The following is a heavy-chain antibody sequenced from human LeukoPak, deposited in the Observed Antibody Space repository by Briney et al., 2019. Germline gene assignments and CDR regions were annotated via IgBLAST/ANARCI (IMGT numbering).Heavy chain of an antibody. CDR2: IYTSGST. Sequence: SETLSLTCTVSGGSISSYYWSWIRQPPGKGLEWIGYIYTSGSTNYTPSLKSRVTISVDTSKNQFSLKLSSVTAADTAVYYCARSDYGGNQYYFDYWGQGTLVTVSS. CDR1: GGSISSYY. J-gene: IGHJ4*02. D-gene: IGHD4-23*01. V-gene: IGHV4-4*09. CDR3: ARSDYGGNQYYFDY.